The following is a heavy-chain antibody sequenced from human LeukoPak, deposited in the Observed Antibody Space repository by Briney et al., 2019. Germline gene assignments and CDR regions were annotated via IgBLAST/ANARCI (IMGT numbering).Heavy chain of an antibody. D-gene: IGHD2-21*01. V-gene: IGHV1-8*01. Sequence: ASVKVSCKASGYTFTSYDINWVRQATGQGLEWMGWMDPNSGNTGYAQKFQERVTITRDMSTSTAYMELSSLRSEDTAVYYCGGGELYYGMDVWGQGTTVTVSS. CDR3: GGGELYYGMDV. CDR1: GYTFTSYD. J-gene: IGHJ6*02. CDR2: MDPNSGNT.